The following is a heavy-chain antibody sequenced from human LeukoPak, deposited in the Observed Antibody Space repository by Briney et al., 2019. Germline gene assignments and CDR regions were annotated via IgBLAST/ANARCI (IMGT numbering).Heavy chain of an antibody. V-gene: IGHV4-39*07. Sequence: PSETLSLTCTVSGGSISSSSYYWGWIRQPPGKGLEWIGSIYYTGSTYYNPSLKSPITISLDKSKNQFSLRLRSVTAADTAVYYCARVPRLGYSGGDVDYWGLGTLVTVSS. D-gene: IGHD6-19*01. CDR3: ARVPRLGYSGGDVDY. CDR1: GGSISSSSYY. CDR2: IYYTGST. J-gene: IGHJ4*02.